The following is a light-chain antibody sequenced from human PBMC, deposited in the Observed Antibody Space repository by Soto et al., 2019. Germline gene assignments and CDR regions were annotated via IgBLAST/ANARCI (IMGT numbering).Light chain of an antibody. CDR2: EGS. Sequence: QSALTQPASVSGSPGQSITLSCTGTSSDVGSYSLVSWYQHHPGKAPKLMIYEGSKRPSGVSNRFSGSKSGNTASLTISGLQAEDEADYYCCSYAGSNTFLFGGGTKLTVL. CDR3: CSYAGSNTFL. J-gene: IGLJ3*02. V-gene: IGLV2-23*03. CDR1: SSDVGSYSL.